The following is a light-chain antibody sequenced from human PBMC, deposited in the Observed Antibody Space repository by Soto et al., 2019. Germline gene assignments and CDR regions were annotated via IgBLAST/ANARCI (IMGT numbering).Light chain of an antibody. Sequence: DIQMTQSPSSLSASVGDRVTITCRASQSISSYLNWYQQKPGKAPKLLIYAASSLQSGVPSRFSGSGSGTDFTLNISSLQPEDFATYYCQQSYSTRYTFGQGTKLEIK. CDR1: QSISSY. CDR3: QQSYSTRYT. CDR2: AAS. V-gene: IGKV1-39*01. J-gene: IGKJ2*01.